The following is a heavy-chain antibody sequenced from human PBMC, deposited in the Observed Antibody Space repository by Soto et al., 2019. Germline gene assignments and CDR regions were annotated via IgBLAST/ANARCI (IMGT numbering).Heavy chain of an antibody. J-gene: IGHJ3*02. V-gene: IGHV3-30*18. CDR1: GFTFSSYG. CDR2: ISYDGSNK. CDR3: AKPVGAQNAFDI. Sequence: GGSLRLSCAASGFTFSSYGMHWVRQAPGKGLEWVAVISYDGSNKYYADSVKGRFTISRDNSKNTLYLQMNSLRAEDTAVYYCAKPVGAQNAFDIWGQGTMVTVSS.